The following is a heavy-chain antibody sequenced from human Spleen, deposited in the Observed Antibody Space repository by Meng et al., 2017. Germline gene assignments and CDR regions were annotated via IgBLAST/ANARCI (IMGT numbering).Heavy chain of an antibody. V-gene: IGHV3-9*01. Sequence: SLKISCAASGFTFDDYAMHWVRQAPGKGLEWVSGISWNSGSIGYADSVKGRFTISRDNAKNSLYLQMNSLRAKDTALYYCAKDITAAAGMFDYWGQGTLVTVSS. CDR1: GFTFDDYA. CDR2: ISWNSGSI. D-gene: IGHD6-13*01. J-gene: IGHJ4*02. CDR3: AKDITAAAGMFDY.